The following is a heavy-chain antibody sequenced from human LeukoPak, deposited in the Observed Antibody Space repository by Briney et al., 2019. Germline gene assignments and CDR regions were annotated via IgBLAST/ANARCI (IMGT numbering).Heavy chain of an antibody. CDR3: ANTTARRIEASVDY. J-gene: IGHJ4*02. V-gene: IGHV3-74*01. D-gene: IGHD6-13*01. Sequence: GGSLRLSCAASGFTFRNYWMHGVRQAPGRGRVGVARINRDGGSRDYADSVKGRFTISRDNSKNTLYLQMNSLRAEDTAVYYCANTTARRIEASVDYWGQGTLVTVSS. CDR2: INRDGGSR. CDR1: GFTFRNYW.